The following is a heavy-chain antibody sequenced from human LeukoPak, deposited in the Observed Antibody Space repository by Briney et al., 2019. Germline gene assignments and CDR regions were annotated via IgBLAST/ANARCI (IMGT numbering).Heavy chain of an antibody. J-gene: IGHJ5*02. CDR1: GGTFSSYA. CDR2: IIPIFGTA. V-gene: IGHV1-69*13. CDR3: VRGPGSAVPSDP. Sequence: ASVKVSCKASGGTFSSYAISWVRQAPGQGLEWMGGIIPIFGTANYAQKFQGRVTITADESTSTAYMELSSLRSEDTAVYYCVRGPGSAVPSDPWGQGTLVTVSS. D-gene: IGHD6-6*01.